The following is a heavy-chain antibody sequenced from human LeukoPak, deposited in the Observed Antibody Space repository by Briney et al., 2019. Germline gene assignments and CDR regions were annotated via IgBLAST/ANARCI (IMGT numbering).Heavy chain of an antibody. CDR3: ARDPWGIGPAFDY. CDR1: GFTFDDYA. V-gene: IGHV3-9*01. D-gene: IGHD1-26*01. CDR2: ISWNSGSI. Sequence: PGGSLRLSCAASGFTFDDYAMHWVRQAPGKGLEWVSGISWNSGSIGYADSVKGRFTISRDTSKNTLSLQMNSLRDDDTAVYHCARDPWGIGPAFDYWGRGTLVTVSS. J-gene: IGHJ4*02.